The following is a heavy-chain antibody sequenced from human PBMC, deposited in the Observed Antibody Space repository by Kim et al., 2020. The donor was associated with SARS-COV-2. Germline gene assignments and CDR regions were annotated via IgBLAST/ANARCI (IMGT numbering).Heavy chain of an antibody. CDR1: GFTFSSYG. J-gene: IGHJ6*02. V-gene: IGHV3-33*01. D-gene: IGHD3-9*01. CDR3: AREVLRYFDWFHYGMDV. Sequence: GGSLRLSCAASGFTFSSYGMHWVRQAPGKGLEWVAVIWYDGSNKYYADSVKGRFTISRDNSKNTLYLQMNSLRAEDTAVYYCAREVLRYFDWFHYGMDVWGQGPTVTVSS. CDR2: IWYDGSNK.